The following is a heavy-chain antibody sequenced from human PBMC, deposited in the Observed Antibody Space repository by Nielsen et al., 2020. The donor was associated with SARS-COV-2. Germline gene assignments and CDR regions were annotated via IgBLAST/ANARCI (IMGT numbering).Heavy chain of an antibody. CDR1: GGALTLFS. J-gene: IGHJ4*02. Sequence: ASVKVSCKVSGGALTLFSMHWVRQAPGKGLEWMGEFDPQDGETTYAQKFQGRVTMTEDTSIDTAYLDLNGLTSDDTAIYFCATDSPIGVVIYALAYWGQGTLVTVSS. CDR3: ATDSPIGVVIYALAY. D-gene: IGHD3-3*01. V-gene: IGHV1-24*01. CDR2: FDPQDGET.